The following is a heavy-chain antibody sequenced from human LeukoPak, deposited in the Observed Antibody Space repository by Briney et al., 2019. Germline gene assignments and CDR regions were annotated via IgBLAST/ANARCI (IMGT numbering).Heavy chain of an antibody. CDR2: INPNSGGT. J-gene: IGHJ4*02. CDR1: VYTFTGYY. CDR3: ARSDDYGDPYFDY. D-gene: IGHD4-17*01. Sequence: ASVTVSFKSSVYTFTGYYMHWVRQAPGQGLEGMGWINPNSGGTNYAHKFQGRVTMTRATSISTAYMGLSRLISDDTAVYYCARSDDYGDPYFDYWGQGTLVTVSS. V-gene: IGHV1-2*02.